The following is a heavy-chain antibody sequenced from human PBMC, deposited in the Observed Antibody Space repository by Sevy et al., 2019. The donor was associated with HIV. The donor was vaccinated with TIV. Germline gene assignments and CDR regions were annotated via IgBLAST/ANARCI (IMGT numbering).Heavy chain of an antibody. CDR3: AKEHKAGRDPYYYYGMDV. V-gene: IGHV3-30*18. J-gene: IGHJ6*02. CDR2: ISYDGSNK. D-gene: IGHD6-19*01. CDR1: GFTFSSYG. Sequence: GGSLRLSCAASGFTFSSYGMHWVRQAPGKGLEWVAVISYDGSNKYYADSVKGGFTISRDNSKNTLYLQMNSLRAEDTAVYYCAKEHKAGRDPYYYYGMDVWGQGTTVTVSS.